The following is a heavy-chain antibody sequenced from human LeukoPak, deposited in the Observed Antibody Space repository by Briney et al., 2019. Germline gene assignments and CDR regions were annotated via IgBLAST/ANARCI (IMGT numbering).Heavy chain of an antibody. V-gene: IGHV4-59*01. CDR1: GEPISSYY. CDR2: IYYNGNT. Sequence: SETLSLTCLVSGEPISSYYWSWIRQAPGRGPEYIGNIYYNGNTNYNPSLKSRVTISVDASKNQFSLKVDSVSAVDTAVYYCARGDYDFWSGNWRFDPWGQGTLVTVSS. CDR3: ARGDYDFWSGNWRFDP. D-gene: IGHD3-3*01. J-gene: IGHJ5*02.